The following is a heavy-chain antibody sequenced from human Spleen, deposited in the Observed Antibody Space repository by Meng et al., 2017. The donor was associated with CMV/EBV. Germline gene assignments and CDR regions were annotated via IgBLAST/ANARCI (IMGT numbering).Heavy chain of an antibody. Sequence: SGPTLVKPTQTLTLTCNFSGFSLSTTRMRVSWIRQPPGKALEWLARIDWDDDEFYSTSLKTRLTISKDTSKNQVVLTMTNMDPVDTATYYCARMGSSSGWFFDYWGQGTLVTVSS. CDR1: GFSLSTTRMR. D-gene: IGHD6-19*01. CDR2: IDWDDDE. V-gene: IGHV2-70D*14. J-gene: IGHJ4*02. CDR3: ARMGSSSGWFFDY.